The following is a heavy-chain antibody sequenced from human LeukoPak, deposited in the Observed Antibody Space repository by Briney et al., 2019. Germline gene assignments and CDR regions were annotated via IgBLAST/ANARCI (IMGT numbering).Heavy chain of an antibody. J-gene: IGHJ4*02. Sequence: GASVKVSCKASGGTFSSYAISWVRQAPGQGLEWMGRIIPILGIANYAQKFQGRVTITADKSTSTAYMELSSLRSDDTAVYYCARRGGYCSGGSCYGYFDYWGQGTLVTVSS. D-gene: IGHD2-15*01. CDR3: ARRGGYCSGGSCYGYFDY. V-gene: IGHV1-69*04. CDR2: IIPILGIA. CDR1: GGTFSSYA.